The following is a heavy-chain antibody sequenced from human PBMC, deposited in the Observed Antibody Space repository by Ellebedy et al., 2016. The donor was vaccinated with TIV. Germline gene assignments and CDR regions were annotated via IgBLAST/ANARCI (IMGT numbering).Heavy chain of an antibody. CDR1: GYTFTGYY. Sequence: ASVKVSXKASGYTFTGYYIHWLRQAPGQGLEWMGWINPSSGGTNYAQKFQGRVTLTRDTSSSTVYLEVNSLRSDDTAVYYCARTTWAYGVSTIYFDYWGQGTQVTVSS. V-gene: IGHV1-2*02. CDR3: ARTTWAYGVSTIYFDY. J-gene: IGHJ4*02. D-gene: IGHD5/OR15-5a*01. CDR2: INPSSGGT.